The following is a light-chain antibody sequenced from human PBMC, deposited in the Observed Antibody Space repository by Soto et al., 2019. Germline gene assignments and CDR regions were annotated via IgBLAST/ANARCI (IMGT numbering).Light chain of an antibody. CDR2: AAS. Sequence: DIQMTQSPSSLSASVGDRVTITCRASQTISSYLNWYQQKPGKAPKLLIYAASSLQSGVPSRFSGSGSGTDFTLTISSLQPEDFATYFCQQSDNTPFTFGGGTKVEIK. CDR3: QQSDNTPFT. CDR1: QTISSY. J-gene: IGKJ4*01. V-gene: IGKV1-39*01.